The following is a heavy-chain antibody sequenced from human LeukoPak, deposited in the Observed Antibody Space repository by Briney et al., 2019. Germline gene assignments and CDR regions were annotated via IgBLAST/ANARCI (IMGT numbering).Heavy chain of an antibody. J-gene: IGHJ4*02. CDR2: IWHSGTT. Sequence: SETLSLTCAVSGWYVTSGYYWGWVRQPPGKGLEWIGGIWHSGTTHYNPSLKSRVTISLDTSKKQFFLNLTSVTAANTAMYYCARHYSSSTCYSPFGDWGQGTLVTVSS. D-gene: IGHD2-2*02. V-gene: IGHV4-38-2*01. CDR3: ARHYSSSTCYSPFGD. CDR1: GWYVTSGYY.